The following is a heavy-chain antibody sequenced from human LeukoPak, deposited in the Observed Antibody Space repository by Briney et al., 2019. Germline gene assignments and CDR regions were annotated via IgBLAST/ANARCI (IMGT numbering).Heavy chain of an antibody. Sequence: GGSLRLSCAASGFTFSNYWMNWVRQAPGKGLEWVANIKQDGSEKYYVDSVKGRFTISRDNAKNSLYLQMNSLRAEDTAVYYCASTWNYLYFDYWGQGTLVTVSS. CDR1: GFTFSNYW. CDR2: IKQDGSEK. J-gene: IGHJ4*02. D-gene: IGHD1-7*01. CDR3: ASTWNYLYFDY. V-gene: IGHV3-7*01.